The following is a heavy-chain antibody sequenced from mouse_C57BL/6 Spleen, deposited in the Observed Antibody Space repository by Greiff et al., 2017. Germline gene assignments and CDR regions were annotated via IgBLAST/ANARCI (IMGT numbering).Heavy chain of an antibody. CDR2: ISYSGST. V-gene: IGHV3-8*01. CDR1: GYSITSDY. D-gene: IGHD2-3*01. J-gene: IGHJ1*03. CDR3: ASDYDGYYDDWYFDV. Sequence: DVMLVESGPGLAKPSQTLSLTCSVTGYSITSDYWNWIRKFPGNKLEYMGYISYSGSTYYNPSLKSRISITRDTSKNQYYLQLNSVTTEDTATYVCASDYDGYYDDWYFDVWGTGTTGTVSS.